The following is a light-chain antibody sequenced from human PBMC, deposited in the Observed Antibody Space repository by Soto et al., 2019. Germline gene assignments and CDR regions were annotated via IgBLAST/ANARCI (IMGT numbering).Light chain of an antibody. CDR3: CSYAGGTRVV. CDR2: EDT. J-gene: IGLJ2*01. Sequence: QSALTQPASVSGSPGQSITISCTGTSSDVGRYHLVSWYQQHPGKAPKLMIFEDTERPSGVSNRFSGSKSGNTASLTISGLQTEDEADYYCCSYAGGTRVVFGGGTKLTVL. V-gene: IGLV2-23*01. CDR1: SSDVGRYHL.